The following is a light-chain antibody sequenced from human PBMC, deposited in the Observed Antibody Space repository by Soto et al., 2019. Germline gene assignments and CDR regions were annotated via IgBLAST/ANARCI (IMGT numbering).Light chain of an antibody. V-gene: IGKV1-27*01. CDR2: GAT. Sequence: DIEMTQSPSSLSASIGDRVTITCRASQDIHSFLAWYQQRPGSVPKVLIYGATTSQSAVPSRFSGSGSGTDFALTISSLQPEDVGTYYCQNYRGVPLTFGRGTKV. CDR1: QDIHSF. J-gene: IGKJ4*01. CDR3: QNYRGVPLT.